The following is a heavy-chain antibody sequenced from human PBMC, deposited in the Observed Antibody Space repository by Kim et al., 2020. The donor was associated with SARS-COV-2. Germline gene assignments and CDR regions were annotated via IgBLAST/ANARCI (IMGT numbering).Heavy chain of an antibody. CDR3: ARRVRGSYWDDGMDV. D-gene: IGHD1-26*01. Sequence: GESLKISCKGSGYSFTSYWIGWVRQMPGKGLEWMGIIYPGDSDTRYSPSFQGQVTISADKSISTAYLQWSSLKASDTAMYYCARRVRGSYWDDGMDVWGQGTTVTVSS. J-gene: IGHJ6*02. V-gene: IGHV5-51*01. CDR2: IYPGDSDT. CDR1: GYSFTSYW.